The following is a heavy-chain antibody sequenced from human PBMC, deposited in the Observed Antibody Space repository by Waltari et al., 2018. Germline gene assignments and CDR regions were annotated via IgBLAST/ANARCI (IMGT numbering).Heavy chain of an antibody. J-gene: IGHJ4*02. CDR1: GGTFSSYA. Sequence: QVQLVQSGAEVKKPGSSVKVSCKASGGTFSSYAISWVRQAPGQGLEWMGGIIPIFGTANYAKKFQGRVTITTDEATSKAYRELSSLRSEDTAVYYCARGGGELLPRDYWGQGTLVTVSS. D-gene: IGHD3-10*01. CDR2: IIPIFGTA. CDR3: ARGGGELLPRDY. V-gene: IGHV1-69*05.